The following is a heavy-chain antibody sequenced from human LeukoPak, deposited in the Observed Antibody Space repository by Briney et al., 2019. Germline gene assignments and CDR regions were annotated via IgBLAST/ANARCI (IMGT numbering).Heavy chain of an antibody. J-gene: IGHJ5*02. Sequence: KPSETLSPTCNVSGGSISSSSYYWGWIRQPPGKGLEWIGSIYYSGSTYYNPSLKSRVTISVDTSKNQFSLKLSSVTAADTAVYYCARAEGGIVAVITWGQGTLVTVSS. D-gene: IGHD3-22*01. CDR3: ARAEGGIVAVIT. V-gene: IGHV4-39*01. CDR1: GGSISSSSYY. CDR2: IYYSGST.